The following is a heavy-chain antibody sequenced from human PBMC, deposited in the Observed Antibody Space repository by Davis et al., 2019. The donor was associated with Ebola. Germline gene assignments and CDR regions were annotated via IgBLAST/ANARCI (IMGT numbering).Heavy chain of an antibody. CDR2: ILWNSDRI. CDR3: GRDGVPAAVDL. V-gene: IGHV3-9*02. CDR1: GFTSEDKA. D-gene: IGHD2-2*01. Sequence: PGGSLRLSCAASGFTSEDKAMHWVRQPPGKGLEWVGGILWNSDRIDYAASVKGRFTISRDNAKNSLYLQMNSLRAEDTAVYYCGRDGVPAAVDLWGQGTLVTVSS. J-gene: IGHJ5*02.